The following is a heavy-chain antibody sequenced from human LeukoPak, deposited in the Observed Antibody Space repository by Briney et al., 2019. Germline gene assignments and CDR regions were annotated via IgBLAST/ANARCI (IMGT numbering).Heavy chain of an antibody. CDR2: LYIVGDT. CDR3: ARDSYVDYEGVRWFDP. V-gene: IGHV3-66*01. CDR1: GFTVSSSF. J-gene: IGHJ5*02. D-gene: IGHD4-17*01. Sequence: GGSLRLSCAASGFTVSSSFMSWVRQAPGKGLEWVAVLYIVGDTYYRASVRGRFTISRDYSKNTLYLQTNCRRVEYTAISYCARDSYVDYEGVRWFDPWGQGTLVTVSS.